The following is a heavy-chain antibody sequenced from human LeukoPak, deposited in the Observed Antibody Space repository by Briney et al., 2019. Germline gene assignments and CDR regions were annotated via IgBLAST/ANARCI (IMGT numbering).Heavy chain of an antibody. CDR3: AGGQYCSGGSCYTFDY. CDR2: IYYSRGT. CDR1: GGSISSGSYY. V-gene: IGHV4-61*01. D-gene: IGHD2-15*01. Sequence: TSETLSLSCTVSGGSISSGSYYWSWIRQPPGKGLEWIGYIYYSRGTNYNPSLKSRVTISVDTSKNQYSLKLSSVTAADTAVYYCAGGQYCSGGSCYTFDYWGQGTLVTVSS. J-gene: IGHJ4*02.